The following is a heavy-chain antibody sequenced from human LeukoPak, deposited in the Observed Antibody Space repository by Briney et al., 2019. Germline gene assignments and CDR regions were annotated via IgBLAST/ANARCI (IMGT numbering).Heavy chain of an antibody. CDR3: ARGGSGSYGWWLLDY. V-gene: IGHV3-7*01. CDR2: IKEDGSEK. Sequence: GGSLRLSCAASGFTFSSYWTSWVRQAPGKGLEWVGIIKEDGSEKYHEDSVKGRFTVSRDNAENSLYLQMNSLRAEDTAVYYCARGGSGSYGWWLLDYWGQGTLLTVSS. CDR1: GFTFSSYW. D-gene: IGHD3-10*01. J-gene: IGHJ4*02.